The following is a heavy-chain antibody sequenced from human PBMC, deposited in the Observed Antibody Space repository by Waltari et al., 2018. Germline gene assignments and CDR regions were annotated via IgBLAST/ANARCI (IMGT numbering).Heavy chain of an antibody. CDR1: GLGFTTYD. CDR2: IGSSSTYI. D-gene: IGHD3-10*01. V-gene: IGHV3-21*03. J-gene: IGHJ5*02. CDR3: ARDLYGSGGDWFDP. Sequence: ELQLVESGRGLVKPGGYLRLSCVASGLGFTTYDMNWVRQAPGKGLEWVSSIGSSSTYIFYADSVKGRFTISRDNAKNSLYLEMNSLRADDTAVYYCARDLYGSGGDWFDPWGQGTLVTVSS.